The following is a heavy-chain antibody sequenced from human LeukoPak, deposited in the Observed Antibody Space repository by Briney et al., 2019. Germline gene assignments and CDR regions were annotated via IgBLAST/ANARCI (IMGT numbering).Heavy chain of an antibody. Sequence: GGSLRLSCAASGFTVDSNYLSWVRQAPGKGLEWVSTIYTGGNTYYAASVKGRFTISRDFSKNTVFLHMNSLRAEDTAMYYCARGDNSGYYDYFDYWGQGALVTVSS. CDR2: IYTGGNT. J-gene: IGHJ4*02. CDR1: GFTVDSNY. CDR3: ARGDNSGYYDYFDY. V-gene: IGHV3-53*01. D-gene: IGHD3-22*01.